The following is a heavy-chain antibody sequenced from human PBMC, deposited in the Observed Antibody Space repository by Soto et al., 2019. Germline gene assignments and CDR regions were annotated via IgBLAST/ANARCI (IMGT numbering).Heavy chain of an antibody. D-gene: IGHD5-12*01. V-gene: IGHV4-30-2*01. CDR1: GGSISSGGYS. J-gene: IGHJ4*02. CDR3: ARRPVMATITGFDY. Sequence: SETLSLTCAVSGGSISSGGYSWSWIRQPPGKGLEWIGYIYHSGSTYYNPSLKSRVTISIDRSKNQFSLKLSSVTAADTAVYYCARRPVMATITGFDYWGQGTLVTVSS. CDR2: IYHSGST.